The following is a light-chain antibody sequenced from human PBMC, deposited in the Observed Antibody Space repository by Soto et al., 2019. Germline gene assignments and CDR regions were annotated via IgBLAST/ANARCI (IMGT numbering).Light chain of an antibody. CDR2: GAS. CDR3: QQYGTSPRA. Sequence: EIVLTQSPGTLSLSPGERATLSCRASQSVSRNHLAWYQQKPGQTPRLLIYGASSRATGIPDRFSGSGSGTDFTLTISRLEPEDFAVYSCQQYGTSPRAFGQGTKVEVK. CDR1: QSVSRNH. J-gene: IGKJ1*01. V-gene: IGKV3-20*01.